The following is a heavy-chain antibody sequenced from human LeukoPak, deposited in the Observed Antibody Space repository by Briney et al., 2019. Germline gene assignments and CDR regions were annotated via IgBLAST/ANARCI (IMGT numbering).Heavy chain of an antibody. J-gene: IGHJ4*02. CDR3: AKGEGGTYFNYCFDY. D-gene: IGHD1-26*01. CDR1: GFTFSGYA. V-gene: IGHV3-23*03. CDR2: LHNDAQTS. Sequence: GASLRLSCTASGFTFSGYAMIWGRQAPGQGLEWVSILHNDAQTSYYADSVKGRLTVYREDSKNTLYLEMNSLTVEDTAVYYCAKGEGGTYFNYCFDYWGQGTLVTVSS.